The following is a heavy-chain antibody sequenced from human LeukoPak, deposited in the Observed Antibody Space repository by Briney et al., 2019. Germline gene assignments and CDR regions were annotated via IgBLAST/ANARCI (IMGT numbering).Heavy chain of an antibody. CDR2: IYTSGST. CDR1: GGSISSGSYY. CDR3: ARDRGYSGWYESLFDY. D-gene: IGHD6-19*01. V-gene: IGHV4-61*02. Sequence: PSQTLSLTCTVSGGSISSGSYYWSWIRQPAGKGLEWIGRIYTSGSTNYNPSLKSRVTISVDTSKNQFSLKLSSVTAADTAVYYCARDRGYSGWYESLFDYWGQGILVTVSS. J-gene: IGHJ4*02.